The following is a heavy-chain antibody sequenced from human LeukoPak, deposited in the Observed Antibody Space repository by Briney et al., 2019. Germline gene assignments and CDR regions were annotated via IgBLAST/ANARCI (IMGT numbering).Heavy chain of an antibody. CDR1: GGTFSSNA. Sequence: SVKVSCKASGGTFSSNAISWVRQAPGQGLEWMGGIIPIFGTANYAQKFQGRVTITADKSTSTAYMELSSLRSEDTAVYYCARVTIAQKVGATRGYNWFDPWGQGTLVTVSS. D-gene: IGHD1-26*01. CDR3: ARVTIAQKVGATRGYNWFDP. V-gene: IGHV1-69*06. J-gene: IGHJ5*02. CDR2: IIPIFGTA.